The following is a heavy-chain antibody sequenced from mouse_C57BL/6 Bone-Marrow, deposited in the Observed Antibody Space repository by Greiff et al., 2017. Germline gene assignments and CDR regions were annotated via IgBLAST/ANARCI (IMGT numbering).Heavy chain of an antibody. J-gene: IGHJ4*01. Sequence: QVQLQQPGAELVMPGASVKLSCKASGYTFTSSWMHWVKQRPGQGLEWIGEIDPSDSYTNYNQTFKGKSTLTVDKSSSTAYMHLSSLTSEDSAVYYCASTGYAMDYWGQGTSVTVSS. CDR1: GYTFTSSW. V-gene: IGHV1-69*01. CDR2: IDPSDSYT. CDR3: ASTGYAMDY.